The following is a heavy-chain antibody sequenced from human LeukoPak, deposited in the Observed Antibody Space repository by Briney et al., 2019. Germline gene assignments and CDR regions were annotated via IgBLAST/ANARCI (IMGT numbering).Heavy chain of an antibody. Sequence: SETLSLTCSVSDDSITMYYWTWIRQPAGKGLEWIGRIYTSGSTNYNPSLKSRVTMSVDTSKNQFSLKLSSVTAADTAVYYCARELTYDILTGNNWFDPWGQGTLVTVSS. J-gene: IGHJ5*02. D-gene: IGHD3-9*01. V-gene: IGHV4-4*07. CDR1: DDSITMYY. CDR2: IYTSGST. CDR3: ARELTYDILTGNNWFDP.